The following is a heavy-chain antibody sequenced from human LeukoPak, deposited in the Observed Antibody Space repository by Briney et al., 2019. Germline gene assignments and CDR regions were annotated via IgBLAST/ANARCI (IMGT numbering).Heavy chain of an antibody. Sequence: PSETLSLTCAVYGGSFSGYYWSWIRQPPGKGLEWIGEINHSGSTNYNPSPKSRVTISVDTSKNQFSLKLSSVTAADTAVYYCARGPRYYYDSSGYYRPLDYWGQGTLVTVSS. CDR3: ARGPRYYYDSSGYYRPLDY. J-gene: IGHJ4*02. CDR1: GGSFSGYY. D-gene: IGHD3-22*01. V-gene: IGHV4-34*01. CDR2: INHSGST.